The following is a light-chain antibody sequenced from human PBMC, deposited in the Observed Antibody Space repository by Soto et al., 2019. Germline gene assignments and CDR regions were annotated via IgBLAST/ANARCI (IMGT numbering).Light chain of an antibody. CDR2: SNN. V-gene: IGLV1-44*01. CDR1: SSNIGRNI. Sequence: QPVLTQPPSASGTPGQRVTISCSGSSSNIGRNIVNWYQQLPGTAPKLLIYSNNQRPSGVPDRFSGSKSGTSASLAISGLQSEDGADYYCAAWDDSLNGQVFGTGTKVTVL. CDR3: AAWDDSLNGQV. J-gene: IGLJ1*01.